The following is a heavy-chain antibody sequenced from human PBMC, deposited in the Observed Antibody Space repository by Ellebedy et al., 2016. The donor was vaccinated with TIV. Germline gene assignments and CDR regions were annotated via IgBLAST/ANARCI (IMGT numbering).Heavy chain of an antibody. J-gene: IGHJ4*02. V-gene: IGHV3-7*01. CDR1: GFTSSNFW. CDR2: IKQDGSEK. CDR3: AKGGLQYPDF. Sequence: PGGSLRLSCAASGFTSSNFWMSRLRQAPGKGLELLANIKQDGSEKYYVDSVKGRFTISRDNAKNSLYLQMDTLRAEDTAVYYCAKGGLQYPDFWGQGTLVTVSS. D-gene: IGHD4-11*01.